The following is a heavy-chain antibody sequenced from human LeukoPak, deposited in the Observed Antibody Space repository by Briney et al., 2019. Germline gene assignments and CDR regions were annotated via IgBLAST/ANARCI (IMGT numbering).Heavy chain of an antibody. CDR1: GFTFSSYA. J-gene: IGHJ5*02. CDR2: ISYDGSNK. D-gene: IGHD6-13*01. V-gene: IGHV3-30-3*01. CDR3: ARDLQELVRYNWFDP. Sequence: GGSLRLSCAASGFTFSSYAMHWVRQAPGKGLEWVAVISYDGSNKYYADSVKGRFTISRDNSKNTLYLQMNSLRAEDTAVYYCARDLQELVRYNWFDPWGQGTLVTVSS.